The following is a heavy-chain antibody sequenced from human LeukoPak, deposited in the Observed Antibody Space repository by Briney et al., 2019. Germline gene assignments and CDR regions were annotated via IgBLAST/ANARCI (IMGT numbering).Heavy chain of an antibody. V-gene: IGHV3-73*01. CDR3: TTAVGTDFYDYGLDA. CDR2: IRSKANTYAT. D-gene: IGHD6-13*01. Sequence: GGSLKLSCAASGFTFSGSAMHWVRQASGKGLEWVGRIRSKANTYATAYAASVKGRFTISRDDSKNTAYLQLNSLKTEDTAVYYCTTAVGTDFYDYGLDAWGQGTTVTVSS. CDR1: GFTFSGSA. J-gene: IGHJ6*02.